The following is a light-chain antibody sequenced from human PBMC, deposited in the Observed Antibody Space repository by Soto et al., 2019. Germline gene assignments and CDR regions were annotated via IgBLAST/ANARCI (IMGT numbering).Light chain of an antibody. Sequence: DIQMTQSPSSLSASVGDRVTITCRARQIINSYLNWYQQKPGKAPKLLIYAASSLLSGVPSRFSGSGSGTDFTLTISSLQTEDFATYYCQQSYRNYGTFGQGTKVEIK. J-gene: IGKJ1*01. CDR2: AAS. CDR1: QIINSY. CDR3: QQSYRNYGT. V-gene: IGKV1-39*01.